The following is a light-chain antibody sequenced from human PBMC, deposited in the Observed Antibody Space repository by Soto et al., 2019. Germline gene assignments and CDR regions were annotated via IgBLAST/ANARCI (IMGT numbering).Light chain of an antibody. Sequence: DIQLTQSPSFLSASVGDRVTISCRASQGISDYLAWYQQKPGKAPKLLIYGASTLQSGVPSRFSGSASGTEFPLPISSLQPEDFATYFCQQFNAYPLTFGGGTKLEIK. CDR2: GAS. CDR1: QGISDY. J-gene: IGKJ4*01. CDR3: QQFNAYPLT. V-gene: IGKV1-9*01.